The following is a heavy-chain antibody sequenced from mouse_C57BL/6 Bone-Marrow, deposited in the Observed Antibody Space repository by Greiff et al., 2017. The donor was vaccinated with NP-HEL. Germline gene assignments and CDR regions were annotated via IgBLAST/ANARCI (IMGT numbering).Heavy chain of an antibody. CDR2: IDPENGDT. J-gene: IGHJ1*03. CDR1: GFNIKDDY. D-gene: IGHD2-4*01. CDR3: ATFCYDCDVPLWYFDV. V-gene: IGHV14-4*01. Sequence: VQLQQSGAELVRPGASVKLSCTASGFNIKDDYMHWVKQRPEQGLEWIGWIDPENGDTEYASKFQGKATITADKSSNTAYLQLSSLTSEDTAVYYCATFCYDCDVPLWYFDVWGTGTTVTVSS.